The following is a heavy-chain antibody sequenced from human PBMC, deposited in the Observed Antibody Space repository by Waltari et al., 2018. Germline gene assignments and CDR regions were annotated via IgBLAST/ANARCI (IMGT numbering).Heavy chain of an antibody. CDR3: AKDMRLRGILITSVDF. V-gene: IGHV3-9*01. J-gene: IGHJ4*02. D-gene: IGHD3-10*01. Sequence: EVQLVASGGGLVQPGGLLVILCAASGFTFDVFSLPWVRLVAGRGLELVSAMSWNGGTIAYADSVKGRFTSSRDNTKSSLHLQMHSLRTEDTAVYYCAKDMRLRGILITSVDFWGQGIPVTVSS. CDR1: GFTFDVFS. CDR2: MSWNGGTI.